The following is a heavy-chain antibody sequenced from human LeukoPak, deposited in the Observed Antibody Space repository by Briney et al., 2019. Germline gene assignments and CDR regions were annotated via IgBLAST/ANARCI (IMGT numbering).Heavy chain of an antibody. J-gene: IGHJ5*02. V-gene: IGHV1-69*05. CDR3: ARGPDSSGWYIQRGFDP. Sequence: SVKVSCKASGGTFSSYAISWVRQAPGQGLEWMGGIIPIFGTANYAQKFQGRVTITRNTSISTAYMELSSLRSEDTAVYYCARGPDSSGWYIQRGFDPWGQGTLVTVSS. D-gene: IGHD6-19*01. CDR2: IIPIFGTA. CDR1: GGTFSSYA.